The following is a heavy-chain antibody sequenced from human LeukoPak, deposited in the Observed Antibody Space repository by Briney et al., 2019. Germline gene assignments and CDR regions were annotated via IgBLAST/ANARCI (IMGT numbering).Heavy chain of an antibody. J-gene: IGHJ3*02. CDR1: GFTFSSYG. D-gene: IGHD2-2*01. CDR2: IWYDGSNK. CDR3: AKGGYRSSTSCSLHAFDI. Sequence: PGGSLRLSCAASGFTFSSYGMHWVRQAPGKGLEWVAVIWYDGSNKYYADSVKGRFTISRDNSKNTLYLQMNSLRAEDTAVYYCAKGGYRSSTSCSLHAFDIWGQGTMVTVSS. V-gene: IGHV3-33*06.